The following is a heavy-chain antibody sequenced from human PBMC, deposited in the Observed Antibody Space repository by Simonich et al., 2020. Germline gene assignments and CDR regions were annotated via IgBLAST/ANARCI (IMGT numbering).Heavy chain of an antibody. CDR3: ARDAAGDY. J-gene: IGHJ4*02. V-gene: IGHV3-21*01. D-gene: IGHD6-13*01. Sequence: EVQLVESGGGLVKPGGSLRLYFAASGFTFSSSSTNWVRQAPGKGWKWVSSISSSNSYIDYADSVKGRFTISRDNAKNSLYLQMNSLRAEDTAVYYCARDAAGDYWGQGTLVTVSS. CDR2: ISSSNSYI. CDR1: GFTFSSSS.